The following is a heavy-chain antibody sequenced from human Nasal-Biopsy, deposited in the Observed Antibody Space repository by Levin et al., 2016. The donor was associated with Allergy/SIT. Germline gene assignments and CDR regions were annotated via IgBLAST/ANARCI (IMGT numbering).Heavy chain of an antibody. D-gene: IGHD1-14*01. CDR1: GFTFSSFV. V-gene: IGHV1-69*04. CDR2: VIPIVGIA. Sequence: SVKVSCKGSGFTFSSFVIIWVRQAPGQGLEWMGRVIPIVGIANYAQKFQGRVTITADKSTSTAYMELSSLRSEDTAVYYCASRKDNYYAMDVWGQGTTVTVSS. CDR3: ASRKDNYYAMDV. J-gene: IGHJ6*02.